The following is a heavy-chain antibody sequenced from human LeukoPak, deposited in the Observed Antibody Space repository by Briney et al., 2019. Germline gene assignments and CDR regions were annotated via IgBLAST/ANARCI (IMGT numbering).Heavy chain of an antibody. Sequence: GGSLRLSCAASGFTVSSNYMSWVRQAPGKGLEWVSFIYSGGSTYYADSVKGRFTISRDNSKNTLYLQMNSLRAEDTAVYYCARDSIEYSSSSLYYYGMDVWGQGTTVTVSS. D-gene: IGHD6-6*01. V-gene: IGHV3-66*01. CDR1: GFTVSSNY. CDR3: ARDSIEYSSSSLYYYGMDV. J-gene: IGHJ6*02. CDR2: IYSGGST.